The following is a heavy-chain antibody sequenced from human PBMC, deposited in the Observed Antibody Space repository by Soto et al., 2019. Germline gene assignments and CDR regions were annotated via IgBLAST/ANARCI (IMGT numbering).Heavy chain of an antibody. CDR1: GFTFSSYW. D-gene: IGHD3-9*01. V-gene: IGHV3-74*01. J-gene: IGHJ4*02. CDR2: INSDGSST. Sequence: GGSLRLSCAASGFTFSSYWMHWVRQAPGKGLVWVSRINSDGSSTSYADSVKGRFTISRDNAKNTLYLQMNSLRAEDTAVYYCSREGDILTGYQYWGQGTLVTVSS. CDR3: SREGDILTGYQY.